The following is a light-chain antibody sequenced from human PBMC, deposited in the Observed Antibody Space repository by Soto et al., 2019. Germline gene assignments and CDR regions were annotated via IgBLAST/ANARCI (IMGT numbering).Light chain of an antibody. CDR3: QQHYSYAQT. V-gene: IGKV1-8*01. Sequence: AIRMTQSPSSLSASTGDRVTITCRASQGISSYLAWYQQKPGKAPKLLVYAASTLQSGVPSRFSGSGSGTDFILPISSRQSEDFATYYCQQHYSYAQTFGQGTKVEIK. CDR2: AAS. J-gene: IGKJ1*01. CDR1: QGISSY.